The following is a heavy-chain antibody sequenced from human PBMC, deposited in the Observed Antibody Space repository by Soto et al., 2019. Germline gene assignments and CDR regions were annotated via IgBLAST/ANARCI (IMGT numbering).Heavy chain of an antibody. CDR2: IYYSGST. Sequence: SETLSLTCTVSCGSLSSSSYYWGWIRQPPGKGLEWIGSIYYSGSTYYNPSLKSRVTISVDTSKNQFSLKLSSVTAADTAVYYCARHGASGWYVDYYYGMDVWGQGTTVTVSS. CDR3: ARHGASGWYVDYYYGMDV. J-gene: IGHJ6*02. CDR1: CGSLSSSSYY. V-gene: IGHV4-39*01. D-gene: IGHD6-19*01.